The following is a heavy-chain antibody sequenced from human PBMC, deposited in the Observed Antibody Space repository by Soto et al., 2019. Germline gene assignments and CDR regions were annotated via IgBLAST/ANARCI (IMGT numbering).Heavy chain of an antibody. CDR3: ARSSMVPVGYFDF. Sequence: PSETLSLTCSGSGDSLKIHYWVWIWHSPGKGLEWIGNIYDSGSTNYSPALKSRVSMSVDTSKNLFSLKMNSVTAADTAVYYCARSSMVPVGYFDFWGQGTVVTVS. J-gene: IGHJ4*02. CDR2: IYDSGST. CDR1: GDSLKIHY. V-gene: IGHV4-59*11. D-gene: IGHD3-10*01.